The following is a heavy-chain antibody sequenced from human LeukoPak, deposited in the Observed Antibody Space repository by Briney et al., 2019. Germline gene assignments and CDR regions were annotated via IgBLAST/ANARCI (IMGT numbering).Heavy chain of an antibody. J-gene: IGHJ6*02. CDR2: IIPIFGTA. CDR3: ARDWYGSSWYVIYYYGMDV. D-gene: IGHD6-13*01. V-gene: IGHV1-69*01. Sequence: GASVKVSCTASGGTFSSYAISWVRQAPGQGLEWMGGIIPIFGTANYAQKFQGRVTITADESTSTAYMELSSLRSEDTAVYYCARDWYGSSWYVIYYYGMDVWGQGTTVTVSS. CDR1: GGTFSSYA.